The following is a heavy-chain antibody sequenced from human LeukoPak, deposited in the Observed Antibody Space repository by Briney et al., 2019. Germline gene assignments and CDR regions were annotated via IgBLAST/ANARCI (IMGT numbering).Heavy chain of an antibody. CDR2: ISSSSSYI. Sequence: GGSLRLSCAASGFTFSSYSMNWVRQAPGKGLEWVSSISSSSSYIYYADSVKGRFTISRDNSKNTLYLQMNSLRAEDTAVYYCAKYDSSGSPTAYWGQGTLVTVSS. J-gene: IGHJ4*02. D-gene: IGHD3-22*01. V-gene: IGHV3-21*04. CDR1: GFTFSSYS. CDR3: AKYDSSGSPTAY.